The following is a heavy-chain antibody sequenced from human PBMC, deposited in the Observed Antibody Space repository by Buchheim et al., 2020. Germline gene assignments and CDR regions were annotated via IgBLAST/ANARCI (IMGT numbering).Heavy chain of an antibody. J-gene: IGHJ5*02. V-gene: IGHV3-23*04. Sequence: EVQLVESGGGLVQPGGSLRLSCAASGFTFSNAWMSWVRQAPGKGLEWVSGISGSGGSTYYADSVKGRFTISRDNSKNTLYLQMNSLRAEDRAVYYCAKGWGIFGVVIAAWGQGTL. CDR3: AKGWGIFGVVIAA. CDR2: ISGSGGST. D-gene: IGHD3-3*01. CDR1: GFTFSNAW.